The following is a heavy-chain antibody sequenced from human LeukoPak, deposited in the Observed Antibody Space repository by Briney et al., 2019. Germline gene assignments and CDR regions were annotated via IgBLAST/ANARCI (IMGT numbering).Heavy chain of an antibody. J-gene: IGHJ5*02. CDR2: ISGDVRST. V-gene: IGHV3-43*02. CDR3: AKEWFGEPLIFDP. Sequence: GGSLRLSCAASGFTFVDYAMHSVRQAPGKCLEWVSFISGDVRSTYYADSVKGLLIISRDNSKNSLYLQMNSLRTEDAALYYCAKEWFGEPLIFDPWGQGTLVTVSS. D-gene: IGHD3-10*01. CDR1: GFTFVDYA.